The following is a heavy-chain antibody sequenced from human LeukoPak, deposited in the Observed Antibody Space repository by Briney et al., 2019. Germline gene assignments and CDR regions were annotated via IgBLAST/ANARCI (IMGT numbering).Heavy chain of an antibody. J-gene: IGHJ4*02. CDR3: ARSIAVAGTTPAY. CDR2: ISSSSSYI. Sequence: GGPLRLSCAASGFTFSSYSMNWVRQAPGKGLEWVSSISSSSSYIYYADSVKGRFTISRDNAKNSLYLQMNSLRAEDTAVYYCARSIAVAGTTPAYWGQGTLVTVSS. CDR1: GFTFSSYS. V-gene: IGHV3-21*01. D-gene: IGHD6-19*01.